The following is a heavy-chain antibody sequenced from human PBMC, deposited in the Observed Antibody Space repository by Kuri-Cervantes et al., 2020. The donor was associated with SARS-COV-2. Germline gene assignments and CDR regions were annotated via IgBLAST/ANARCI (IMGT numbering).Heavy chain of an antibody. CDR3: ARAPREWGSYYYTDA. J-gene: IGHJ6*03. CDR1: GGSFSGYH. V-gene: IGHV4-34*11. Sequence: ESLKISCAVYGGSFSGYHCTWVRQPPGKGLEWIGSIYYSGSTYYNPSLKSRVTISVDTSKNQFSLKLSSVTAADTAVYFCARAPREWGSYYYTDACGKGQKVTVSS. D-gene: IGHD3-3*01. CDR2: IYYSGST.